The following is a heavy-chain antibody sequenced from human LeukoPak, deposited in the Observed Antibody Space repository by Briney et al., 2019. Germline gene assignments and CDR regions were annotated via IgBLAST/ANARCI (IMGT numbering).Heavy chain of an antibody. CDR3: ARAYYDSSGYYEAAHYFDY. J-gene: IGHJ4*01. CDR1: GFTFSNAW. V-gene: IGHV3-30-3*01. Sequence: GGSLRLSCAASGFTFSNAWMTWVRQAPGKGLEWVAVISYDGSNKYYADSVKGRFTISRDNSKNTLYLQMNSLRAEDTAVYYCARAYYDSSGYYEAAHYFDYWGQGTLVTVSS. CDR2: ISYDGSNK. D-gene: IGHD3-22*01.